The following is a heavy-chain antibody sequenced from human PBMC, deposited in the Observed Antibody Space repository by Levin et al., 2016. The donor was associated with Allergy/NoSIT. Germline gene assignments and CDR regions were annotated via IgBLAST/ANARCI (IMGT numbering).Heavy chain of an antibody. CDR2: IYWDDDK. CDR3: ARIKLELKSFDY. Sequence: SGPTLVKPTQTLTLTCTFSGFSLSTSGVGVGWIRQPPGKALEWLALIYWDDDKRYSPSLKSRLTISKDTSKSQVVLTMTNMDPVDTATYYCARIKLELKSFDYWGQGTLVTVSS. J-gene: IGHJ4*02. V-gene: IGHV2-5*02. CDR1: GFSLSTSGVG. D-gene: IGHD1-7*01.